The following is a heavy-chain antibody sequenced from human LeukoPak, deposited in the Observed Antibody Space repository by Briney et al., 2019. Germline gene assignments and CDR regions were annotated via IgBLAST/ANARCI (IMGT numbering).Heavy chain of an antibody. Sequence: TGGSLRLSCAASGFTFSSYAMHWVRQAPGKGLEWVAVISYDGSNKYYADSVKGRFTISRDNSKNTLYLQMNSLRAEDTAVYYCARDSDFYHFDYWGQGTLVTVSS. V-gene: IGHV3-30-3*01. CDR1: GFTFSSYA. J-gene: IGHJ4*02. D-gene: IGHD2/OR15-2a*01. CDR3: ARDSDFYHFDY. CDR2: ISYDGSNK.